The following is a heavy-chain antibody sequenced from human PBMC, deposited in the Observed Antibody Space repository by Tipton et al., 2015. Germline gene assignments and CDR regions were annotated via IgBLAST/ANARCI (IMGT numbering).Heavy chain of an antibody. V-gene: IGHV3-23*01. Sequence: GSLRLSCVTSGFTFSNFGMTWARQAPGKGLEWVSDINASGGSSHFADSVKGRFTISRDNSKNPLYLQINSLTAEDTAVYYCAKGSRTVYGVITARGFDYWGQGTLVIVSS. J-gene: IGHJ4*02. CDR2: INASGGSS. D-gene: IGHD3-3*01. CDR1: GFTFSNFG. CDR3: AKGSRTVYGVITARGFDY.